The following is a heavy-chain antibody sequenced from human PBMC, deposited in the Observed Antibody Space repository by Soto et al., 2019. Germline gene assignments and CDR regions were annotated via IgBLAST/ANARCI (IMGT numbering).Heavy chain of an antibody. CDR3: GKPDRRDSSSYPDY. Sequence: GGSLRLSCAASGFTFSDYGMHWVRQAPGKGLEWVAVISYDGSNKYYADSVKGRFTISRDNSKNTLYLQMNSLRAEDTAVYYCGKPDRRDSSSYPDYWGQGTLVTVSS. D-gene: IGHD3-22*01. J-gene: IGHJ4*02. V-gene: IGHV3-30*18. CDR1: GFTFSDYG. CDR2: ISYDGSNK.